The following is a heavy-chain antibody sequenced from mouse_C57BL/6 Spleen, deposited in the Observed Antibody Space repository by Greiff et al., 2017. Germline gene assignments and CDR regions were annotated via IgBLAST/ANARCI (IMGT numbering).Heavy chain of an antibody. Sequence: VQLQQSGAELVKPGASVKISCKASGYAFSSYWMNWVKQRPGKGLEWIGQIYPGDGDTNYNGKFKGKATLTADKSSSTAYMQLSSLPSEDSAVYFCARLTPDYAMDYWGQGTSVTVSS. V-gene: IGHV1-80*01. CDR1: GYAFSSYW. J-gene: IGHJ4*01. CDR2: IYPGDGDT. D-gene: IGHD1-1*01. CDR3: ARLTPDYAMDY.